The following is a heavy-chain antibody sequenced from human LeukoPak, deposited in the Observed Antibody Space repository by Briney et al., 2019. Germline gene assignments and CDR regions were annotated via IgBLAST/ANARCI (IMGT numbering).Heavy chain of an antibody. CDR1: GYSFTSSW. D-gene: IGHD2-15*01. CDR3: ARLSGGSP. J-gene: IGHJ5*02. CDR2: IFPADSDT. V-gene: IGHV5-51*01. Sequence: GESLKISCQASGYSFTSSWIGWVRQKPGKGLEWMGTIFPADSDTRYSPSFQGQVTISVDKSNNTAYLQWSSLKASDTAIYYCARLSGGSPWGQGTLVTVSS.